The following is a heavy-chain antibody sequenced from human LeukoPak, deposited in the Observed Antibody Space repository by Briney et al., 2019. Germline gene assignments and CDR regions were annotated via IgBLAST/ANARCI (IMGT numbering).Heavy chain of an antibody. J-gene: IGHJ4*02. CDR2: MNPNSGNT. V-gene: IGHV1-8*01. CDR1: GYTFSGYD. Sequence: GASVKVSCKASGYTFSGYDIHWVRQATGQGLAWMGWMNPNSGNTAYAQNFRGRVTMTRDTSITTAYMELNSLRSEDTAVYYCARVHSSGQDWGQGTLVTVSS. CDR3: ARVHSSGQD. D-gene: IGHD3-22*01.